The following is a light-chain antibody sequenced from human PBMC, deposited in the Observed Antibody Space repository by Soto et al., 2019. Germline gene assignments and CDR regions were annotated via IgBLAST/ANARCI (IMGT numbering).Light chain of an antibody. Sequence: EIVLTQSPGTLSLSPGERATLSCRASQSVSSSYLAWYQQKPGQAPRLLIYGASSRTTGIPDRFSGSGSRTDFTLTISRLEPEDFAVYYCQQYGSSPYTFGQGTVLEIK. CDR2: GAS. V-gene: IGKV3-20*01. CDR1: QSVSSSY. CDR3: QQYGSSPYT. J-gene: IGKJ2*01.